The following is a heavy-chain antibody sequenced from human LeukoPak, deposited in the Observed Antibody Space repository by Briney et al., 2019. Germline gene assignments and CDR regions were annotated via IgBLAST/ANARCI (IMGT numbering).Heavy chain of an antibody. CDR3: ARNPRPRIGAYYYYGMDV. Sequence: GGSLRLSCAASGFTFSSYDMPWVRQATGKGLEWVSAIGTAGDTYYPGSVKGRFTISRENAKNSLYLQMNSLRAGDTAVYYCARNPRPRIGAYYYYGMDVWGQGTTVTVSS. V-gene: IGHV3-13*01. D-gene: IGHD1-26*01. CDR2: IGTAGDT. CDR1: GFTFSSYD. J-gene: IGHJ6*02.